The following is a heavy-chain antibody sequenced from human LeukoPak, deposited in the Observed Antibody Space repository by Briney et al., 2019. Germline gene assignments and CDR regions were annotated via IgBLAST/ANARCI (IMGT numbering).Heavy chain of an antibody. J-gene: IGHJ4*02. V-gene: IGHV4-34*01. CDR3: ARGRISRYGSGRRSGVIDY. Sequence: SETLSLTCALYVGSFRGYYWSWIRQPPGKGREWIGEINHSGSTNYNPSLKSRVTMSVDTSKNQFSLKLSSVTAADTAVYYCARGRISRYGSGRRSGVIDYWGQGTLVTVSS. CDR2: INHSGST. CDR1: VGSFRGYY. D-gene: IGHD3-10*01.